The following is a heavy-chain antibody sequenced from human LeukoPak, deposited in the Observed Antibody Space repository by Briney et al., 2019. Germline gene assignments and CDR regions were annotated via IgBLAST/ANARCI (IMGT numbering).Heavy chain of an antibody. D-gene: IGHD2-15*01. Sequence: SETLSLTCTVSGGSVSTYYWNWIRQPPGKGLEWIGYIYYSGSTNYNPSLKSRLTISVDTSNNQFSLKLSSVTAADTAVYYCASTSGNCSGGSCYSAFDYWGQGTLVTVSS. V-gene: IGHV4-59*02. J-gene: IGHJ4*02. CDR3: ASTSGNCSGGSCYSAFDY. CDR1: GGSVSTYY. CDR2: IYYSGST.